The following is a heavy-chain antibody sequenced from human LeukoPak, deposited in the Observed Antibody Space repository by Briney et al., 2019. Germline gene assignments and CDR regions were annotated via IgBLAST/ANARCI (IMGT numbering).Heavy chain of an antibody. CDR3: ARVISDCANFNCFKGYFDY. Sequence: ASVKVSCKASGYAFTNYAIHWVRQAPGQSLEWMGWINAGNGNTKYSQKFQARVTITRDTSANTAYMELSSLGSEDTTIYYCARVISDCANFNCFKGYFDYWGQGTPVTVSS. J-gene: IGHJ4*01. D-gene: IGHD5/OR15-5a*01. CDR1: GYAFTNYA. V-gene: IGHV1-3*01. CDR2: INAGNGNT.